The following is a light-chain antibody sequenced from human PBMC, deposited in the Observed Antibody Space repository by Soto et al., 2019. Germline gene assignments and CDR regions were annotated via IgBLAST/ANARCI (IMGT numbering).Light chain of an antibody. J-gene: IGKJ1*01. CDR2: LGS. CDR1: QSLLHINGYHY. V-gene: IGKV2-28*01. CDR3: MQTLETPWT. Sequence: IVMTQSPLSLPVTPGEPASISCRSSQSLLHINGYHYLDWYLQKPGQSPQLLIFLGSNRASGVPDRFSGIGSGTDFTLKISRVEAEDVGIYYCMQTLETPWTFGQGTKVEIK.